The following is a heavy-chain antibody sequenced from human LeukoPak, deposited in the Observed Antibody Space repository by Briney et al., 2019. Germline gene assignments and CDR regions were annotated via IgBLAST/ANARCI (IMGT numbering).Heavy chain of an antibody. CDR2: IIPIFGTA. D-gene: IGHD3-9*01. V-gene: IGHV1-69*13. CDR3: ARGPEYYDILTGGYYFDY. Sequence: ASVKVSCKASGGTFSSYAISWVRQAPGQGLEWMGGIIPIFGTANYAQKFQGRVTITADESTSTAYMELSSLRSEDTAVYYCARGPEYYDILTGGYYFDYWGQGTLVTVS. CDR1: GGTFSSYA. J-gene: IGHJ4*02.